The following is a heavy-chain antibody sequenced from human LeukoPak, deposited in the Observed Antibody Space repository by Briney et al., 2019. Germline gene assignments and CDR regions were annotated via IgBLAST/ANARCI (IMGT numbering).Heavy chain of an antibody. CDR1: GYTFTKYA. CDR2: TSSYNGDT. V-gene: IGHV1-18*01. Sequence: ASVKVSCKASGYTFTKYAISWVRQAPGQGLEWMGWTSSYNGDTSYAQKFQGRVTMTTDTSTRNAYMELRSLRSDDTAVYYCARDFGGFGSGIPELDYWGQGTLVTVPS. D-gene: IGHD3-10*01. J-gene: IGHJ4*02. CDR3: ARDFGGFGSGIPELDY.